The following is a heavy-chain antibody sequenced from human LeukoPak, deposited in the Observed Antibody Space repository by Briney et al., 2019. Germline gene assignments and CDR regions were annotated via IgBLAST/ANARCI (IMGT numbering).Heavy chain of an antibody. CDR3: ARDRVIVGGTATYNFDH. V-gene: IGHV1-46*01. CDR2: INPTGGST. J-gene: IGHJ4*02. Sequence: ASLKVSCTASGYTFTPYFIHWVRQAPGQGLEWMGIINPTGGSTTYAQKFQGRFTVTRDMSTSTVYMELSSLTSEDTAVYYCARDRVIVGGTATYNFDHWGQGTQVTVSS. D-gene: IGHD1-14*01. CDR1: GYTFTPYF.